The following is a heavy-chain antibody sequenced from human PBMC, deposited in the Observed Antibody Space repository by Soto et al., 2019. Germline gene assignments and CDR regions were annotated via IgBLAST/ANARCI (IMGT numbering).Heavy chain of an antibody. J-gene: IGHJ4*02. V-gene: IGHV3-33*01. CDR2: IWYDGSSK. D-gene: IGHD4-17*01. CDR3: ARGGYDYGDYVLDY. Sequence: QVQLVESGGGVVQPGRSLRLSCAASGFTFSSYGMHWVRQAPGKGLEWVAVIWYDGSSKYYADSVKGRFTISRDNSKNTLYLQMNSLRAEDTAVYYCARGGYDYGDYVLDYWGQGTLVTVSS. CDR1: GFTFSSYG.